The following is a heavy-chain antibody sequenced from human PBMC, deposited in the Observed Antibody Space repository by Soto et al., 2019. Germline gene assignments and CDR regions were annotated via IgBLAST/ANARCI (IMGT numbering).Heavy chain of an antibody. J-gene: IGHJ4*02. CDR3: AIRSMAVVPEY. CDR1: GDSISSYY. D-gene: IGHD3-22*01. CDR2: LYYGRSA. V-gene: IGHV4-59*01. Sequence: QVQLQESGPGLVKPSETLSLTCAVSGDSISSYYCMWIRQPPGQGLESIGYLYYGRSANYTPSLQSRVTLSVDTSTNQCSLTLSSMTAADTAVYYCAIRSMAVVPEYWGQGTLVTVSS.